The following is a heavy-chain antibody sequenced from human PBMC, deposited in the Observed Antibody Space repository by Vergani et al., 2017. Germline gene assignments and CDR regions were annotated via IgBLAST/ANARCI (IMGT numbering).Heavy chain of an antibody. J-gene: IGHJ4*02. V-gene: IGHV1-69*01. CDR2: IIPIFGTA. Sequence: QVQLVQSGAEVKKPGSSVKVSCKASGGTFSSYAISWVRQAPGQGLEWMGGIIPIFGTANYAQKFQGRVTITADESTSTAYMELSSLRSEDTAVYYCASSLVEMATIEGPFDYWGKGTLVTVSS. D-gene: IGHD5-24*01. CDR3: ASSLVEMATIEGPFDY. CDR1: GGTFSSYA.